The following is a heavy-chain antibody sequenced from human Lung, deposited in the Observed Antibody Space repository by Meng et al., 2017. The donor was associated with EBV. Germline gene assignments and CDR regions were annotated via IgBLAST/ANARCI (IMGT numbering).Heavy chain of an antibody. V-gene: IGHV3-30-3*01. Sequence: QVQLVESGGGVVQPGRSRRLSCAAPGFTFSRYAIHWVRQAPGKGLEWVAVISDDGSNKYYADSVKGRFTISRDNSKNTLFLQMNSLRAKDTAVYYCARDLGDSSGYYSVLAYWGQGTLVTVAA. CDR3: ARDLGDSSGYYSVLAY. CDR1: GFTFSRYA. J-gene: IGHJ4*02. CDR2: ISDDGSNK. D-gene: IGHD3-22*01.